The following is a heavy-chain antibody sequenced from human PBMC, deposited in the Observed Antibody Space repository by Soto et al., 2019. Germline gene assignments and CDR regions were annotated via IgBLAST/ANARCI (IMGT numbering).Heavy chain of an antibody. V-gene: IGHV4-34*01. J-gene: IGHJ5*02. Sequence: QVQLQQWGAGLLKPSETLSLTCAVYGGSFSGYYWSWIRQPPGKGLEWIGEINHSGSTNYNPSLKSRVTISVDTSKNQFSLKLSSVTAADTAMYYCARGVLRYFDWLSKLNWFDPWGQGTLVTVSS. CDR1: GGSFSGYY. D-gene: IGHD3-9*01. CDR3: ARGVLRYFDWLSKLNWFDP. CDR2: INHSGST.